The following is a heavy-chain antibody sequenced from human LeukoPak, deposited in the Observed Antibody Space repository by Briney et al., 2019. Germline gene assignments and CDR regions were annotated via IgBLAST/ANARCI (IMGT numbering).Heavy chain of an antibody. CDR1: GFTFSSYS. V-gene: IGHV3-74*01. J-gene: IGHJ4*02. CDR2: IDNDGSST. Sequence: QTGGSLRLSCAASGFTFSSYSMNWVRQAPGKGLVWVSRIDNDGSSTVYADSVKGRFTMSRDNAKNTLYLQMNSLRAEDTAVYYCARGFLGPDYWGQGTLVTVSS. D-gene: IGHD3-3*01. CDR3: ARGFLGPDY.